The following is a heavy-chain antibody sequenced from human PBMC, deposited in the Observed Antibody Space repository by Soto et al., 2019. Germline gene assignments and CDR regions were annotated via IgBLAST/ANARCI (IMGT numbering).Heavy chain of an antibody. J-gene: IGHJ2*01. CDR1: GGSVSSGSYY. V-gene: IGHV4-61*01. Sequence: QVQLQESGPGLVKPSETLSLTCTVSGGSVSSGSYYWSWIRQPPGKGLEWIGYIYYSGSTNYNPSLKSRVTISVDTSKNQFSLKLSSVTAADTAVYYCARAQYYYDSSGYYYDWYFDLWGRGTLVTVSS. D-gene: IGHD3-22*01. CDR3: ARAQYYYDSSGYYYDWYFDL. CDR2: IYYSGST.